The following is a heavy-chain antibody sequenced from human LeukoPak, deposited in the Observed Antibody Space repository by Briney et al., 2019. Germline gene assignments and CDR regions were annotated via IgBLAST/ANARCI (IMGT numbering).Heavy chain of an antibody. J-gene: IGHJ4*02. D-gene: IGHD1-26*01. V-gene: IGHV4-38-2*01. CDR3: ARHVSGNLWYFDD. Sequence: SETLSLTCAISTYSINSDYHWAWIRQPPGKGLEWIGSIYHTGRTYYNPAHKTRVTILLDTSRKQFSLRLSSVTASDTAVYFCARHVSGNLWYFDDWGQGTLVTVSS. CDR2: IYHTGRT. CDR1: TYSINSDYH.